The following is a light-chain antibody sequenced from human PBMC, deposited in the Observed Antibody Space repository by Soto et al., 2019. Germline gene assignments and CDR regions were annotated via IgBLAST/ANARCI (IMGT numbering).Light chain of an antibody. Sequence: DIQMTQSPSSLSASVGDRVTITCRASQSISSYLNWYQQKPGKAPKLLIYAASSLQSGVPSRFSGSGSGTEFTLTISSLQPEDFATYYCQQSYSTSDTFGQGTKLEIK. J-gene: IGKJ2*01. CDR2: AAS. CDR1: QSISSY. CDR3: QQSYSTSDT. V-gene: IGKV1-39*01.